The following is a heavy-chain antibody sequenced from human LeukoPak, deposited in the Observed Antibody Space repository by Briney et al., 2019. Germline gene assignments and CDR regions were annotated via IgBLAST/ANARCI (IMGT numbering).Heavy chain of an antibody. CDR2: IYSDNT. D-gene: IGHD4/OR15-4a*01. CDR3: ARRAGAYSHPYDY. Sequence: GGSLRLSCTVSGFTVSGNSMCWVRQAPGKGLEWVSFIYSDNTHYSDSVKGRFTISRDNSKNTLYLQMNSLRAEDTAVYYCARRAGAYSHPYDYWGQGTLVTVSS. V-gene: IGHV3-53*01. J-gene: IGHJ4*02. CDR1: GFTVSGNS.